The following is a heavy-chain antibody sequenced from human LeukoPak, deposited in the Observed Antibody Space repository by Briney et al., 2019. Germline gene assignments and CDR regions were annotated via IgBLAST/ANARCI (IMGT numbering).Heavy chain of an antibody. J-gene: IGHJ4*02. CDR1: GFTFRNYW. CDR3: VRNLAVAGTCFDS. D-gene: IGHD6-19*01. V-gene: IGHV3-7*03. Sequence: GGSLRLSCAASGFTFRNYWMSWVRQVPGTGLEWVANIKQDGSDRNYVTSVRGRFTISRDNAESSLYLQMDSLRAEDTAVYYCVRNLAVAGTCFDSWGQGTLVTVSS. CDR2: IKQDGSDR.